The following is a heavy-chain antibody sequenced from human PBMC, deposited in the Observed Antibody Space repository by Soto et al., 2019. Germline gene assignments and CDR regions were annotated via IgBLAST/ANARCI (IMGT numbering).Heavy chain of an antibody. V-gene: IGHV4-31*11. J-gene: IGHJ5*02. Sequence: ASETLSLTCAVSGGSISSGGYSWSWIRQPPGKGLEWIGYIYYSGSTYYNPSLQSRVTISVDTSKNQFSLKLSSVTAADTAVYYCAGDQSSGSFEDWFDPWGQGTLVTVSS. CDR1: GGSISSGGYS. CDR2: IYYSGST. D-gene: IGHD3-22*01. CDR3: AGDQSSGSFEDWFDP.